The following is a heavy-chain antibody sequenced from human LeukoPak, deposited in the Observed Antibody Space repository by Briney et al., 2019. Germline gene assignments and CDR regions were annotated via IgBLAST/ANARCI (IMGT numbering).Heavy chain of an antibody. CDR1: GYTFTSYY. CDR3: ARRTLPYGMDV. CDR2: INPSGGST. Sequence: ASVKVSCKASGYTFTSYYMHWVRQAPGQGLEWMGIINPSGGSTSYAQKFQGRVTMTSDTSTSTVYMELSSLRSEDTAVYYCARRTLPYGMDVWGQGTTVTVSS. V-gene: IGHV1-46*01. J-gene: IGHJ6*02.